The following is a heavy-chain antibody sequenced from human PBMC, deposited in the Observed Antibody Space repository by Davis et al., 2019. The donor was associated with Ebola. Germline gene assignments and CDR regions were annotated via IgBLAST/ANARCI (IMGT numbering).Heavy chain of an antibody. CDR2: IYYSGST. V-gene: IGHV4-39*07. CDR1: GGSIGSSSYY. CDR3: ARAVGGAGPFDY. J-gene: IGHJ4*02. Sequence: SETLSLTCTVSGGSIGSSSYYWGWIRQPPGKGLEWIGSIYYSGSTYYNPSLKSRVTISVDTSKNQFSLKLSSVTAADTAVYYCARAVGGAGPFDYWGQGTLVTVSS. D-gene: IGHD3-16*01.